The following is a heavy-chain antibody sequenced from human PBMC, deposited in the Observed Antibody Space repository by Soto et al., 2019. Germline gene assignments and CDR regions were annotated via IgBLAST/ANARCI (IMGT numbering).Heavy chain of an antibody. CDR2: ISSSSSYI. CDR1: GFTFSSYS. V-gene: IGHV3-21*01. D-gene: IGHD6-13*01. J-gene: IGHJ6*02. CDR3: ARDFTIAAAGLSYYYYGMDV. Sequence: EVQLVESGGGLVKPGGSLRLSCAASGFTFSSYSMNWVRQAPGKGLEWVSSISSSSSYIYYADSVKGRFTISRDNAKNSPYLQMNSLRAEDTAVYYCARDFTIAAAGLSYYYYGMDVWGQGTTVTVSS.